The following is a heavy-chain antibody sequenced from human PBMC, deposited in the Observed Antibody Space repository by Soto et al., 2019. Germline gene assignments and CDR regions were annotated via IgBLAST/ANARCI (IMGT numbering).Heavy chain of an antibody. J-gene: IGHJ6*02. D-gene: IGHD2-8*01. CDR3: ARGDSTDCSNGVCSFFYNHDMDV. Sequence: KVSCKASGYSFTDYHIHWVRQAPGQGLEWLGRINPKSGGTSTAQKFQGWVTMTTDTSISTASMELTRLTSDDTAVYYCARGDSTDCSNGVCSFFYNHDMDVWGQGTTVTVSS. CDR2: INPKSGGT. CDR1: GYSFTDYH. V-gene: IGHV1-2*04.